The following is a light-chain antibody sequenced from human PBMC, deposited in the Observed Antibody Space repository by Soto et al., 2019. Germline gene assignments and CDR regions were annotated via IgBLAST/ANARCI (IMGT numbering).Light chain of an antibody. CDR1: NIGSKS. V-gene: IGLV3-21*02. J-gene: IGLJ2*01. CDR2: VDR. CDR3: QEWDSTLDQWI. Sequence: SYELTQPPSASGAPGQTATITCGGSNIGSKSVHWYQQRPGQAPVLVVYVDRDRPSGIPDRFSGSNSGNTATLTISRVEVGDEADYHCQEWDSTLDQWIFGGGTKLTVL.